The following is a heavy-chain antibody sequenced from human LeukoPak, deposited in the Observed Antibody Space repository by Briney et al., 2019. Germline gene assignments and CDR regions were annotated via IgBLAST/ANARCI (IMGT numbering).Heavy chain of an antibody. D-gene: IGHD2-2*02. Sequence: GGSLRLSCAASGFTFSSYAMSWVRQAPGKGLEWVSAISGSGGSTYYADSVKGRFTISRDNSKNTLYLQMNSLRAEDTAVYYCAKGWLGHKPYIDYCSSTSCYIWDYWGQGTLVTVSS. CDR1: GFTFSSYA. CDR3: AKGWLGHKPYIDYCSSTSCYIWDY. V-gene: IGHV3-23*01. J-gene: IGHJ4*02. CDR2: ISGSGGST.